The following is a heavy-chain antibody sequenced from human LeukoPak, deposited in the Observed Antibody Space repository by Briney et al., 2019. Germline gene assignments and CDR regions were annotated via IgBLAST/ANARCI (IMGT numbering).Heavy chain of an antibody. J-gene: IGHJ4*02. Sequence: PGGTLRLSCAASGFTFSSYGMSWVRQAPGKGLEWVSAISGSGGSTYYADSVKGRFTISRDNSKNTLYLQMNSLRAEDTAVYYCAKEVTMVRGGGYFDYWGQGTLVTVSS. CDR2: ISGSGGST. D-gene: IGHD3-10*01. CDR1: GFTFSSYG. CDR3: AKEVTMVRGGGYFDY. V-gene: IGHV3-23*01.